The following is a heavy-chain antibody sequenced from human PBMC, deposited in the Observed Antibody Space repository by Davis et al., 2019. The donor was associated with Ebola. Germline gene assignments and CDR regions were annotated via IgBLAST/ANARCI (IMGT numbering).Heavy chain of an antibody. V-gene: IGHV3-9*01. CDR2: ISWNSGSI. CDR1: GFPFDDYA. Sequence: SLKISCAASGFPFDDYAMHRVRQAPGKGLEWVSGISWNSGSIGYADSVKGRFTISRDNAKNSLYLQMNSLRAEDTALYYCAKELRAAFDIWGQGTMVTVSS. J-gene: IGHJ3*02. CDR3: AKELRAAFDI.